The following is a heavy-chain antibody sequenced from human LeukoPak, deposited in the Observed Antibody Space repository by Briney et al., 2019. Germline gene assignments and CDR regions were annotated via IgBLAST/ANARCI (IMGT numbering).Heavy chain of an antibody. J-gene: IGHJ6*03. V-gene: IGHV3-23*01. CDR3: AEVFTEDYMDV. CDR1: GFTFSSYA. CDR2: ICGSGGSS. Sequence: GGSLRLSCAASGFTFSSYAMSWVRQAPGKGLEWVSAICGSGGSSYYADSVKGRFTISRDNSKNPLYLQMNSLRAEDTAVYYCAEVFTEDYMDVWGKGTTVTVSS.